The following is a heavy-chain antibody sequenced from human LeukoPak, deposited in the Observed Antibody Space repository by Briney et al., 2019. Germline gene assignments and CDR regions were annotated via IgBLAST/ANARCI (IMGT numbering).Heavy chain of an antibody. CDR2: IIPILGIA. CDR1: GGTFSSYA. V-gene: IGHV1-69*04. D-gene: IGHD1-26*01. CDR3: ARDPRMAYPDGN. Sequence: GASVKVSCKASGGTFSSYAISWVRQAPGQGLEWMGRIIPILGIANYAQKFQGRVTITADKSTSTAYMELSSLRSEDTAVYYCARDPRMAYPDGNWGQGTLVTVSS. J-gene: IGHJ4*02.